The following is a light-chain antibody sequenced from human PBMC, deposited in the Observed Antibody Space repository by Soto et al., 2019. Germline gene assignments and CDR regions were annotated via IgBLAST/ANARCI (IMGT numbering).Light chain of an antibody. CDR1: SSDIVNYNF. CDR2: GVS. J-gene: IGLJ3*02. CDR3: SSHRGSSNFEWV. Sequence: SALTQPASVSGSPGQSITISCTGTSSDIVNYNFVSWYQQHPGRAPKLIIYGVSNRPSGVSNRFSGSKSGNTASLTISGLQAEDEADYYCSSHRGSSNFEWVFGGGTKLTVL. V-gene: IGLV2-14*01.